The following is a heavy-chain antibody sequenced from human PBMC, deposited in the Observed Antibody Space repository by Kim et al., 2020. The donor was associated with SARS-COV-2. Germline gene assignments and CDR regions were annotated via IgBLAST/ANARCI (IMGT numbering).Heavy chain of an antibody. V-gene: IGHV3-23*01. CDR1: GFTFSSYA. CDR2: ISSSGGTT. Sequence: GGSLRLSCAASGFTFSSYAMSWVRQAPGKGLEWVSGISSSGGTTYYADSVKGRFTISRDNSKNTLYLQMNSLTAEDTAVYYCAKAAGLYYDDFLDVWGQGTMVTVSS. CDR3: AKAAGLYYDDFLDV. D-gene: IGHD6-25*01. J-gene: IGHJ6*02.